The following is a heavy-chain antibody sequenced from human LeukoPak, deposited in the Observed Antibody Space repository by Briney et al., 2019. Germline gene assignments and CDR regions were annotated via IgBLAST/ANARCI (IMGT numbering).Heavy chain of an antibody. CDR1: GGSISSTSYY. V-gene: IGHV4-39*07. CDR2: ISYSGST. D-gene: IGHD6-19*01. Sequence: KPSETLSLTCTVSGGSISSTSYYWGWIRQPPGKGLEWIGSISYSGSTYYNPSLKSRVTISVDTSKNQFSLKLSSVTAADTAVYYCARGFGYSSGWTVDYWGQGTLVTVSS. J-gene: IGHJ4*02. CDR3: ARGFGYSSGWTVDY.